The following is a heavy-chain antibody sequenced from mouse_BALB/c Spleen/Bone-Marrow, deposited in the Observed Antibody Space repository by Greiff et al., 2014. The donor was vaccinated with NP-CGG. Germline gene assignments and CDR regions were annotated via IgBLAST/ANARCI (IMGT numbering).Heavy chain of an antibody. Sequence: VQLQQSGAELIKPGASVKISCKATGYTFSRYWIEWVKQRPGHGLEWIGEILPGSGSTNYNEKFKGKATFTADTSSNTAYMQLSSLTSEDSAVYYCARNYGNYVWFANWGQGTLVTVSA. CDR3: ARNYGNYVWFAN. CDR2: ILPGSGST. V-gene: IGHV1-9*01. J-gene: IGHJ3*01. CDR1: GYTFSRYW. D-gene: IGHD2-1*01.